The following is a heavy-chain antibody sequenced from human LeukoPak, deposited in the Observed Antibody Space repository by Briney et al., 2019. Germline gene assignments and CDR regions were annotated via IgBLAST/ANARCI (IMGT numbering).Heavy chain of an antibody. J-gene: IGHJ2*01. CDR2: VNPNSGGT. V-gene: IGHV1-2*06. Sequence: ASVKVSCKASGYTFTGYYMHWVRQAPGQGLEWMGRVNPNSGGTNYAQKFQGRVTMTRDTSISTAYMELSRLRSDYTAVYYCAREISGYYRDWYFDLWGRGTLVTVSS. D-gene: IGHD3-22*01. CDR3: AREISGYYRDWYFDL. CDR1: GYTFTGYY.